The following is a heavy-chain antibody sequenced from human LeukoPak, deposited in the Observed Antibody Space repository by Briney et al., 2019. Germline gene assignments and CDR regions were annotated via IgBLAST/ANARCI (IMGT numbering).Heavy chain of an antibody. D-gene: IGHD3-3*01. CDR1: GYTFTSYY. Sequence: VASVKVSCTASGYTFTSYYMHWVRQAPGQGLEWMGIINPSGGSTSYAQKFQGRVTMTRDTSTSTVYMELSSLRSEDTAVYYCARWITIFGVVTPNHNWFDPWGQGTLVTVSS. CDR2: INPSGGST. J-gene: IGHJ5*02. CDR3: ARWITIFGVVTPNHNWFDP. V-gene: IGHV1-46*01.